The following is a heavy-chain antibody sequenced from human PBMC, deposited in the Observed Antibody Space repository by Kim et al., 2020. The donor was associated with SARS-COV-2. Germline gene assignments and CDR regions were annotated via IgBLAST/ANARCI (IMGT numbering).Heavy chain of an antibody. J-gene: IGHJ6*02. Sequence: GGSLRLSCAASGFTFSSYAMHWVRQAPGKGLEWVAVISYDGSDKYYADSVKGRFTISRDNSKNTLFLQMNSLRAEDTAVYYCARRGGYCSSTNCAIDYFYGLDVWGQGTTVTVSS. D-gene: IGHD2-2*01. V-gene: IGHV3-30-3*01. CDR3: ARRGGYCSSTNCAIDYFYGLDV. CDR1: GFTFSSYA. CDR2: ISYDGSDK.